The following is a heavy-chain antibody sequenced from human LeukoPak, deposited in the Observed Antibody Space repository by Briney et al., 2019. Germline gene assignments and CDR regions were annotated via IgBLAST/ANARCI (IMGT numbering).Heavy chain of an antibody. Sequence: GGSLRLSCAASGFTVSSNYMSWVRQAPGKGLEWVANVKQDGGEKHYVDSVKGRFTISRDNAKNSLYLQMSSLRAEDTAVYYCAELGITMIGGVWGKGTTVTISS. D-gene: IGHD3-10*02. CDR3: AELGITMIGGV. V-gene: IGHV3-7*01. J-gene: IGHJ6*04. CDR2: VKQDGGEK. CDR1: GFTVSSNY.